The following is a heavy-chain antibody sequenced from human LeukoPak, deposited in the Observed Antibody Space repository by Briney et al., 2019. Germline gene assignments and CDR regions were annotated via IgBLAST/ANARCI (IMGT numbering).Heavy chain of an antibody. CDR1: AFTVSSNY. J-gene: IGHJ4*02. Sequence: GGSLRLSCAASAFTVSSNYMSWVRQAPGKGLEWVSIIYSGGTTYYADSVKGRFTVSRDNSKNTLYLQMNSLRAEDTAMYYCARGLGYCTSTTCLLPFDYWGQGTLVTVSS. D-gene: IGHD2-2*01. V-gene: IGHV3-53*01. CDR2: IYSGGTT. CDR3: ARGLGYCTSTTCLLPFDY.